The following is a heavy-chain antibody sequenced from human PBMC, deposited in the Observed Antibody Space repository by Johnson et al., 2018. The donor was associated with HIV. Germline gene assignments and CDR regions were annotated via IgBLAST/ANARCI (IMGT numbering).Heavy chain of an antibody. J-gene: IGHJ3*02. Sequence: VQLVESGGGLVQPGGSLRLSCAASGFTFSSYWMHWVRQAPGKGLVWVSRINSDWSSTSYADSVQGRFTIFRDNAKNTLYLQMNSLRAEDTAVYYCARGGKAGATARAFDIGGQGTMVTVSS. CDR2: INSDWSST. CDR1: GFTFSSYW. V-gene: IGHV3-74*01. CDR3: ARGGKAGATARAFDI. D-gene: IGHD1-26*01.